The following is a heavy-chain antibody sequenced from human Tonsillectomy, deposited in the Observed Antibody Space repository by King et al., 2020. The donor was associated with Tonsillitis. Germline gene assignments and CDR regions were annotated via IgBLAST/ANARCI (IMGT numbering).Heavy chain of an antibody. CDR1: GFSVNSDY. CDR3: ARYLHGWCMDV. Sequence: QLVQSGGGLVQPGGSLRLSCAASGFSVNSDYMSWVRQTPGMGLEWVSVIYTGDNTNYADSVKDRFTISRDTSKNTLYLQMNSLRAEDTAVYYCARYLHGWCMDVWGQGNTVTVSS. D-gene: IGHD3-10*01. V-gene: IGHV3-66*01. CDR2: IYTGDNT. J-gene: IGHJ6*02.